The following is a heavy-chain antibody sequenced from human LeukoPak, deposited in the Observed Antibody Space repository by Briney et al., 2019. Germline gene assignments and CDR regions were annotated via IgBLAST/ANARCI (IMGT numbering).Heavy chain of an antibody. D-gene: IGHD1-20*01. CDR3: AMFSYVSGTTIS. CDR1: GFTFSSYG. V-gene: IGHV3-30*02. CDR2: IRYDGSNK. J-gene: IGHJ4*02. Sequence: PGXXLRLSCAASGFTFSSYGMHWVRQAPGKGLEWVAFIRYDGSNKYYADSVKGRFTISRENSKNTLYLQMNSLRAEDTAVYYCAMFSYVSGTTISWGQGTLVTVSS.